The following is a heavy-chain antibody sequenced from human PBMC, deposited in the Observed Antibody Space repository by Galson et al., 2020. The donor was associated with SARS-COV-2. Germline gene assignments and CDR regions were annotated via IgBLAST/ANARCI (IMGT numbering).Heavy chain of an antibody. V-gene: IGHV1-69*04. Sequence: ASVKVSCKASGGTFSSYAISWVRKAPGQGLEWMGRIIPILGIENYAQKFQGRVTITADKSTSTAYMELSSLRSEDTAVYYCAREVMITFGGVIVNHGMDVWGQGTTVTVSS. J-gene: IGHJ6*02. CDR2: IIPILGIE. CDR1: GGTFSSYA. CDR3: AREVMITFGGVIVNHGMDV. D-gene: IGHD3-16*02.